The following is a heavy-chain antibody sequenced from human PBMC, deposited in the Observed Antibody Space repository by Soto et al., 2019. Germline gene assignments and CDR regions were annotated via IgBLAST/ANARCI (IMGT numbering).Heavy chain of an antibody. CDR3: ARGVTPEGYYGMDG. CDR1: GGSISSGDYY. V-gene: IGHV4-30-4*01. D-gene: IGHD5-18*01. Sequence: QVQLQESGPGLVKPSQTLSLTCTVSGGSISSGDYYWSWIRQPPGKGLEWSGYIYYSGSTYYNPSLKSRGTISVDTSKNQFSLKLSSVTAADTAVYYCARGVTPEGYYGMDGWGQGTTVTVSS. CDR2: IYYSGST. J-gene: IGHJ6*02.